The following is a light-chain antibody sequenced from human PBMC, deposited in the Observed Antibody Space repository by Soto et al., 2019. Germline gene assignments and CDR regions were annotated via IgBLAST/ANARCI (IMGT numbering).Light chain of an antibody. CDR1: NSGSKA. Sequence: SYELTQPHSVSVATAQMARITCGGNNSGSKAVHWYQQKPGQDPVLVIYSDSNRPSGIPWRYSGSNPGHTATLTIISIEAGSVAYCCCQVWDSSSDHRDVFGSGTQLTVL. CDR3: QVWDSSSDHRDV. CDR2: SDS. V-gene: IGLV3-12*02. J-gene: IGLJ6*01.